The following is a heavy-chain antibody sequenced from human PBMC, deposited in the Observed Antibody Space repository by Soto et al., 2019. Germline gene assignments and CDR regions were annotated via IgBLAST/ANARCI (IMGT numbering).Heavy chain of an antibody. Sequence: VQLVQSGGEMKKPGASVKVSCKTSGLTFSSYGISWVRQAPGQGLQWMGGIRGNNGETKDAQKLQGRVSMTKDTSTSTVDMELRSLRAEDTAVYVGGRQSFGSVRADFGMEVWDQVTPVAVAS. CDR2: IRGNNGET. D-gene: IGHD3-16*01. V-gene: IGHV1-18*01. CDR3: GRQSFGSVRADFGMEV. J-gene: IGHJ6*02. CDR1: GLTFSSYG.